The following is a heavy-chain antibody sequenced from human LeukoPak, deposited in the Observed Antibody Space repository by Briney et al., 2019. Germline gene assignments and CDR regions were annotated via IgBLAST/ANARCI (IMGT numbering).Heavy chain of an antibody. CDR3: ASGYSSGWYSGYYYYMDV. CDR1: GFTFSSYS. J-gene: IGHJ6*03. CDR2: IYYSGST. Sequence: GSLRLSCAASGFTFSSYSMNWIRQPPGKGLEWIGSIYYSGSTYYNPSLKSRVTISVDTSKNQFSLKLSSVTAADTAVYYCASGYSSGWYSGYYYYMDVWGKGTTVTVSS. V-gene: IGHV4-39*07. D-gene: IGHD6-19*01.